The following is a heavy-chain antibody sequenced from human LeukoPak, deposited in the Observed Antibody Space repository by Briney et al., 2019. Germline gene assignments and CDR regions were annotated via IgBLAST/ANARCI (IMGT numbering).Heavy chain of an antibody. CDR2: IFYDGTNK. CDR1: GFTFSSYG. Sequence: GGSLRLSCAASGFTFSSYGMHWVRQAPGKGLEWVAVIFYDGTNKYYADSVKGRFTISRDNSKNTLYLQMNSPRAEDTAVYYCASGTPPESFDYWGQGTLVTVSS. D-gene: IGHD2-15*01. V-gene: IGHV3-33*01. J-gene: IGHJ4*02. CDR3: ASGTPPESFDY.